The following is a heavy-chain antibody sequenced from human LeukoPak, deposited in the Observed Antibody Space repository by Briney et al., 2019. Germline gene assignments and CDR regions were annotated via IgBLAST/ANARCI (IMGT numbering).Heavy chain of an antibody. J-gene: IGHJ6*02. D-gene: IGHD3-10*01. CDR2: IIPIYGTP. Sequence: ASVKVSCKASGGTFSSYGISWVRQAPGQGLEWMGGIIPIYGTPNYAQKFQGRVTITADESTSTAYMELSSLRSEDTAVYYCARGSGTITMVRGVFYGTDVWGQGTTVTVSS. CDR1: GGTFSSYG. V-gene: IGHV1-69*01. CDR3: ARGSGTITMVRGVFYGTDV.